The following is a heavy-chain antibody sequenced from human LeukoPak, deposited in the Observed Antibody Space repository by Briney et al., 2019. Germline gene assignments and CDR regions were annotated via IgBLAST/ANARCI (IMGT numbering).Heavy chain of an antibody. J-gene: IGHJ4*02. CDR2: IYCSGST. Sequence: SETLSLTCTVSGGSISSSSYYWGWIRQPPGKGLEWIGSIYCSGSTYYNPSLKSRITISVDTSKNQFSLKLSSVTAADTAVYYCARDVAYYYGSGNYKYYFDYWGQGTLVTVSS. V-gene: IGHV4-39*07. D-gene: IGHD3-10*01. CDR1: GGSISSSSYY. CDR3: ARDVAYYYGSGNYKYYFDY.